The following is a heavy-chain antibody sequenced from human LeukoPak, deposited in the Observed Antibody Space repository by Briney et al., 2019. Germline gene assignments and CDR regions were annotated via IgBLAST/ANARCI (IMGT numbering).Heavy chain of an antibody. CDR2: IYTSGST. D-gene: IGHD3-16*01. Sequence: SQTLSLTCTVSGGSISSGSYYWSWIRQPAGKGLEWIGRIYTSGSTNYNPSLKSRVTISVDTSKNQFSLKLNSVTAADTAVYYCARAPGGRRAYYMDVWGKGTTVTISS. CDR1: GGSISSGSYY. V-gene: IGHV4-61*02. CDR3: ARAPGGRRAYYMDV. J-gene: IGHJ6*03.